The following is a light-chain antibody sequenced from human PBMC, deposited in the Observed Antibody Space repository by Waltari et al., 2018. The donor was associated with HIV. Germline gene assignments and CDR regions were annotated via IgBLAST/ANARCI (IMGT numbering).Light chain of an antibody. V-gene: IGLV3-19*01. J-gene: IGLJ2*01. CDR3: NSRDTSGNHQV. CDR1: SLRSYY. Sequence: SSELTQDPAVSVALGQTVRITCQGDSLRSYYASWYQQKPGQAPVLVIYGKNTRPSGIPVRFSASSSGTTASLTISGAQAEDEADYYCNSRDTSGNHQVVGGGTTLTVL. CDR2: GKN.